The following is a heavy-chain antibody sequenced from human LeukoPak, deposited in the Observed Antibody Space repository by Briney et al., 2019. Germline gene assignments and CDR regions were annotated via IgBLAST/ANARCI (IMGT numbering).Heavy chain of an antibody. CDR2: IYYSGST. Sequence: SETLSLTCTVSGGPISSYYWSWIRQPPGKGLEWIGYIYYSGSTNYNPSLKSRVTISVDTSKNQFSLKLSSVTAADTAVYYCARCHDIWYAFDIWGQGTMVTVSS. CDR3: ARCHDIWYAFDI. D-gene: IGHD3-9*01. CDR1: GGPISSYY. J-gene: IGHJ3*02. V-gene: IGHV4-59*01.